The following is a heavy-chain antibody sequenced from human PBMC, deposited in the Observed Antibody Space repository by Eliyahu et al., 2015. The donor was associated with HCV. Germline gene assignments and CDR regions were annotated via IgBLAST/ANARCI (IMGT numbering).Heavy chain of an antibody. Sequence: EVQLLESGGGLVQPGGSLRLXCXAXGFTFSNYAMXWXRQAPGKGLEXVSAIGGGGGSTYYADAVKGRFTISRDNSKNTLYLQMNSLRAEDTAVYYCAKLVSRRGMDVWGQGTTVTVSS. CDR1: GFTFSNYA. V-gene: IGHV3-23*01. CDR3: AKLVSRRGMDV. CDR2: IGGGGGST. J-gene: IGHJ6*02. D-gene: IGHD2-2*01.